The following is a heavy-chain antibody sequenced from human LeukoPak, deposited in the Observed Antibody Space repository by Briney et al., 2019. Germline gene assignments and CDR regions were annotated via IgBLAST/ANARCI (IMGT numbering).Heavy chain of an antibody. D-gene: IGHD6-19*01. CDR1: GFTFSSYW. V-gene: IGHV3-74*01. CDR2: INSDGSST. CDR3: ARDNPRVAGTNWYFDL. Sequence: QTGGSLRLSCAASGFTFSSYWVHWFRQAPGKGLVWVSHINSDGSSTNYADSVKGRFTISRDNAKNTLYLQMNSLRDEDTAVYYCARDNPRVAGTNWYFDLWGHGTLVTVSS. J-gene: IGHJ2*01.